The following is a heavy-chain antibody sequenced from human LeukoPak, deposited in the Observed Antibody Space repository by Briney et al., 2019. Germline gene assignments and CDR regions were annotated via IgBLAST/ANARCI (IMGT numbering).Heavy chain of an antibody. Sequence: PRGSLRLSCAASGFTFSSYEMNWVRQAPGKGLEWVSYISSSGSTIYYADSVKGRFTISRDNAKNSLYLQMNSLRAEDTAVYYCARDTALAPFDYWGQGTLVTVSS. CDR2: ISSSGSTI. CDR3: ARDTALAPFDY. V-gene: IGHV3-48*03. CDR1: GFTFSSYE. J-gene: IGHJ4*02.